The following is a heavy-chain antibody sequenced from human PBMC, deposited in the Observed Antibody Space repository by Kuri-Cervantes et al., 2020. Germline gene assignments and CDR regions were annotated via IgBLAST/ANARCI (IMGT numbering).Heavy chain of an antibody. CDR1: GFTFSCYW. CDR3: ARGRYCSSTSCWDWFDP. D-gene: IGHD2-2*01. V-gene: IGHV3-74*01. J-gene: IGHJ5*02. Sequence: GESLKISCAASGFTFSCYWMHWVRQAPGKGLVWVSRINSDGSSTSYADSVKGRFTISRDNAKNTLYLQMNSLRAEDTAVYYCARGRYCSSTSCWDWFDPWGQGTLVTVSS. CDR2: INSDGSST.